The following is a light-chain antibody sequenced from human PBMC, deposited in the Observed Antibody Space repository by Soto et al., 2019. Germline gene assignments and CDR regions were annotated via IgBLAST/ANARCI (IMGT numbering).Light chain of an antibody. Sequence: QLVLTQSSSASASLGSSVKLTCTLSSGHSSYIIAWHHQQPGKAPRYLMKLEGSGSYNKGSGVPDRFSGSSSGADRYLTISNLQFEDEADYYCETWDTNTWVFGGGTKLT. J-gene: IGLJ3*02. CDR1: SGHSSYI. V-gene: IGLV4-60*02. CDR2: LEGSGSY. CDR3: ETWDTNTWV.